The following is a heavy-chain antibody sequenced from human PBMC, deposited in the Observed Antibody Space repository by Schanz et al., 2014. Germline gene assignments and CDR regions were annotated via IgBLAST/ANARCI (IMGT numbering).Heavy chain of an antibody. Sequence: QVQLQQWGAGLLKPSETLSLTCAVYGGSFSGYYWSWIRQPPGKGLEWIAEITHGGSTNYNPSLKSRVTISVDKSKNQFSLKVRSVTAADTAVYYCARDSLRGATGGYGMDVWGQGTTVTVSS. CDR1: GGSFSGYY. CDR2: ITHGGST. J-gene: IGHJ6*02. V-gene: IGHV4-34*01. D-gene: IGHD2-8*02. CDR3: ARDSLRGATGGYGMDV.